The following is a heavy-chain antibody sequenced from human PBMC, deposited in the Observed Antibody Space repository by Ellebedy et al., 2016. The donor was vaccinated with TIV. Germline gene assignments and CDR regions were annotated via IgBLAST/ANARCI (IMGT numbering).Heavy chain of an antibody. CDR3: ARGSATTGFDC. V-gene: IGHV3-53*01. J-gene: IGHJ4*02. D-gene: IGHD1-26*01. CDR2: INSGGST. CDR1: GFTVSSNY. Sequence: GESLKISCAASGFTVSSNYMSWVRQAPGKGLEWVSLINSGGSTYYADSVKGRLTISRDNSNTVFLQMNSLRAEDTAVYYCARGSATTGFDCWGQGTLVTVSS.